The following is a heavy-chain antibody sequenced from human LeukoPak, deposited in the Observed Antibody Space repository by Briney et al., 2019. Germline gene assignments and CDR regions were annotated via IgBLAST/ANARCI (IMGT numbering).Heavy chain of an antibody. D-gene: IGHD1-26*01. V-gene: IGHV3-64D*06. CDR2: ISSNGGST. J-gene: IGHJ4*02. CDR1: GFTFSSYA. CDR3: VKVMGASVI. Sequence: GGSLRLSCSASGFTFSSYAMHWVRQAPGKGLEYVPAISSNGGSTYYADSVKGRFTISRDNSKNTLYLQMSSLRAEDTAVYYCVKVMGASVIWGQGTLVTVSS.